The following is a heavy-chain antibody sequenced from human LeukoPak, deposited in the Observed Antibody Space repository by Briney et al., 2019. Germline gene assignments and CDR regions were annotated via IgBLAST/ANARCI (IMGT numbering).Heavy chain of an antibody. Sequence: GGSLRLSCAASGFTFSSYAMSWVRQAPGKGLEWVSAISGSGGSTYYADSVKGRFTISRDNSKNTLYLQMNSLRAEDTAVYYCAKGGPWGIVVVPAAMNFDYWGQGTLVTVSS. CDR1: GFTFSSYA. CDR2: ISGSGGST. D-gene: IGHD2-2*01. CDR3: AKGGPWGIVVVPAAMNFDY. V-gene: IGHV3-23*01. J-gene: IGHJ4*02.